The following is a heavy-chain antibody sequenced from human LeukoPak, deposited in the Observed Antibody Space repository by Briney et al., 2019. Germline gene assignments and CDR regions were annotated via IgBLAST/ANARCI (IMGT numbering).Heavy chain of an antibody. V-gene: IGHV3-66*01. D-gene: IGHD2-2*02. CDR3: VRERSGYASSAIDF. CDR1: GFTVTNNY. CDR2: IYSGGTT. Sequence: GGSLRLSCVASGFTVTNNYMSWVRQAPGKGLEWVAVIYSGGTTDYADSVKGRFTISRDTSKNMLYFQMNSLRAEDTAVYYCVRERSGYASSAIDFWGQGTQVTVSS. J-gene: IGHJ4*02.